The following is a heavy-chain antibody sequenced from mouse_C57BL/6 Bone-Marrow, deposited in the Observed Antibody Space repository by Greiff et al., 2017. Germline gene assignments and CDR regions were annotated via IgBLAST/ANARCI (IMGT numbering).Heavy chain of an antibody. V-gene: IGHV1-72*01. CDR3: ARGRYYFDY. CDR2: FDPNSGGT. CDR1: GYTFTSYW. J-gene: IGHJ2*01. Sequence: QVQLQQPGAELVKPGASVKLSCKASGYTFTSYWMHWVKQRPGRGLEWIGRFDPNSGGTKYTEKFKSKATLTVDKPSSTAYMQRSSLTSEDSAVYYCARGRYYFDYWGQGTTLTVSS.